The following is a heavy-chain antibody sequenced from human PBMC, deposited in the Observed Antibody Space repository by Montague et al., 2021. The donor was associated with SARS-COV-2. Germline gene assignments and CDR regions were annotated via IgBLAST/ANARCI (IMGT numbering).Heavy chain of an antibody. CDR2: IYDSGRT. CDR3: ARRGRKLLPVATTIGGFDI. Sequence: SETLSLTCTVSGCSISSNNYYWDWFCKPPGKGLAWLGCIYDSGRTYYNPSLKSRVTISVDTSKNHFSLKLNSVTAADTAVYYCARRGRKLLPVATTIGGFDIWGQGTMVTVSS. CDR1: GCSISSNNYY. D-gene: IGHD5-12*01. V-gene: IGHV4-39*02. J-gene: IGHJ3*02.